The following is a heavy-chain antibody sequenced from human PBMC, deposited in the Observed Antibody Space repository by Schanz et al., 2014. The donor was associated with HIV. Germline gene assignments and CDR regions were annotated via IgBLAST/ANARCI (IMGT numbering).Heavy chain of an antibody. J-gene: IGHJ3*02. Sequence: QVQLEQSGGGVVQPGRSLRLSCAASGFPFSKYFMYWVRQAPGKGLEWGAVKSYDGSNRYYTDSVKGRFTISRDNSKNTLYLQMNSLRAEDTAVYYCAKDGSWEAFDACDIWGQGTMVTVSS. D-gene: IGHD1-26*01. CDR2: KSYDGSNR. V-gene: IGHV3-30*18. CDR1: GFPFSKYF. CDR3: AKDGSWEAFDACDI.